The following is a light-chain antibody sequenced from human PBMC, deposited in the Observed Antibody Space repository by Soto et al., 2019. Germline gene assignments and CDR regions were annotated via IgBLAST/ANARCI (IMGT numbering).Light chain of an antibody. Sequence: QSALTQPPSASGSPGQSGTISCTGTSSDVGGYNYVSWYQQHPGKAPKLMIYEVSKRPSGVPDRFSGSKSGNTASLTVAGLQADDEADYYCRSYAGSYVFGPGTKLTVL. CDR3: RSYAGSYV. J-gene: IGLJ1*01. V-gene: IGLV2-8*01. CDR1: SSDVGGYNY. CDR2: EVS.